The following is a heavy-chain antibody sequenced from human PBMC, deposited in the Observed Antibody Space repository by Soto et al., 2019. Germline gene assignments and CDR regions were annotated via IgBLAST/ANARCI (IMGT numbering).Heavy chain of an antibody. D-gene: IGHD1-26*01. CDR1: GFTFSDYA. Sequence: EVQLVESGGGLVQPGGSLKLSCTVSGFTFSDYALHWVRQASGKGLEWVGRIRSKANSYATAYAVSVKGRFTISRDESKNTAYLQMNSLKTEDTAVYYCTIRGLGPTLTDHWGQGTLVTVSS. J-gene: IGHJ4*02. CDR2: IRSKANSYAT. CDR3: TIRGLGPTLTDH. V-gene: IGHV3-73*01.